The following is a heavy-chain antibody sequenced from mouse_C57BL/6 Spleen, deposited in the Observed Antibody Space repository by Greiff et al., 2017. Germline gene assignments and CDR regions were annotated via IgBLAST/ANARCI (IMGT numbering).Heavy chain of an antibody. J-gene: IGHJ4*01. V-gene: IGHV5-17*01. CDR3: ARHFYYGSSPYAMDY. CDR2: ISSGSSTI. Sequence: EVQLQESGGGLVKPGGSLKLSCAASGFTFSDYGMHWVRQAPEKGLEWVAYISSGSSTIYYADTVKGRFTISRDNAKNTLFLQMTSLRSEDTAMYYCARHFYYGSSPYAMDYWGQGTSVTVSS. D-gene: IGHD1-1*01. CDR1: GFTFSDYG.